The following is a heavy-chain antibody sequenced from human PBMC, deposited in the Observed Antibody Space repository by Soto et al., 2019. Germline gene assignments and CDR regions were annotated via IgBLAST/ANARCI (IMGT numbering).Heavy chain of an antibody. CDR2: ISSSGSTI. CDR1: GFTFSSYE. D-gene: IGHD6-6*01. V-gene: IGHV3-48*03. CDR3: ARALPGAARRYYYYGMDV. J-gene: IGHJ6*02. Sequence: GGSLRLSCAASGFTFSSYEMNWVRQAPGKGLEWVSYISSSGSTIYYADSVKGRFTISRDNAKNSLYLQMNSLRAEDTAVYYCARALPGAARRYYYYGMDVWGQGTTVTVSS.